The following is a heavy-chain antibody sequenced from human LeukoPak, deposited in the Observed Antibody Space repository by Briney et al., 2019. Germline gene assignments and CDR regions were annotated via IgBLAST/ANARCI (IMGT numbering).Heavy chain of an antibody. Sequence: SETLSLTCTVSGGSISSYYWSWIRQPPGKGLEWIGYIYYSGSTNYNPSLKSRVTISVDTSKNQFSLKLSSVTAADTAVYYCARAYSSGWYPRPSQIDYWGQGTLVTVSS. CDR2: IYYSGST. CDR3: ARAYSSGWYPRPSQIDY. CDR1: GGSISSYY. J-gene: IGHJ4*02. D-gene: IGHD6-19*01. V-gene: IGHV4-59*01.